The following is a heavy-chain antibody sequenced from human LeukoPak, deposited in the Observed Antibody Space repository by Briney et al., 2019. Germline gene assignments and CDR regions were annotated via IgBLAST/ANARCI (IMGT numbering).Heavy chain of an antibody. CDR1: GFSLSTFW. CDR2: IDYDGSTT. Sequence: PGGSLRLSCAASGFSLSTFWMHWVRQAPGKGLVWVSRIDYDGSTTTYADSVKGRFTISRDNAKNTLYLQMNSLRAEDTAVYYCTHLGWFDPWGQGTLVTASS. CDR3: THLGWFDP. J-gene: IGHJ5*02. V-gene: IGHV3-74*01.